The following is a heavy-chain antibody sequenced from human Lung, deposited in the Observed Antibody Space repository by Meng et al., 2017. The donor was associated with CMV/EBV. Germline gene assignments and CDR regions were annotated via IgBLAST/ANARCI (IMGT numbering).Heavy chain of an antibody. D-gene: IGHD3-10*01. J-gene: IGHJ1*01. CDR2: IPHRGSS. CDR3: LRRSGGSV. Sequence: QVQLRGSGPELVRPPASLPLTCAVSGDSITNHNWWAWVRQPPGKGLEWIGEIPHRGSSAYNPSLKSRVSMSIDKSKNQFSLKLTSVTAADTAVYHCLRRSGGSVWGQGTLVTVSS. CDR1: GDSITNHNW. V-gene: IGHV4-4*03.